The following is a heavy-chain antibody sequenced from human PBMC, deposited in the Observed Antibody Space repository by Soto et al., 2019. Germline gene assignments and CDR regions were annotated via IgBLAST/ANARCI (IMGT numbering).Heavy chain of an antibody. J-gene: IGHJ6*02. V-gene: IGHV1-18*01. CDR1: GYTFTSYG. Sequence: ASVKVSCKASGYTFTSYGISWVRQAPGQGLEWMGWISAYNGNTNYAQKLQGRVTMTTDTSTGTAYMELRSLRSDDTAVYYCARDRIAAAGIYYYYYGMDVWGQGTTVTVSS. D-gene: IGHD6-13*01. CDR2: ISAYNGNT. CDR3: ARDRIAAAGIYYYYYGMDV.